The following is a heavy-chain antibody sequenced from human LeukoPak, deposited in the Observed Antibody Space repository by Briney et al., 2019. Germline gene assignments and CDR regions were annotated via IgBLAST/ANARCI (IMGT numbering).Heavy chain of an antibody. J-gene: IGHJ3*02. Sequence: ASVKVSCKASGYTFTNYAISWVRQAPGQGLEWMGRINPNSGGTNYAQKFQGRVTMTRDTSISTAYMELSRLRSDDTAVYYCARYYDSSGLDAFDIWGQGTMVTVSS. D-gene: IGHD3-22*01. CDR3: ARYYDSSGLDAFDI. V-gene: IGHV1-2*06. CDR2: INPNSGGT. CDR1: GYTFTNYA.